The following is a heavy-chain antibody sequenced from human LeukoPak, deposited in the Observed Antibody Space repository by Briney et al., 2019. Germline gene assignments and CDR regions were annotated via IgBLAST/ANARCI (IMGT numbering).Heavy chain of an antibody. D-gene: IGHD4-23*01. V-gene: IGHV3-20*04. Sequence: PGGSLRLSCAASGFTFDDYGMSWVRQAPGKGLEWVSGINWNGGSTGYADSVKGRFTISRDNARNSLYLQMNSLRAEDTALYYCARDGDTALTRGYYYYMDVWGKGTTVTVSS. CDR1: GFTFDDYG. CDR2: INWNGGST. J-gene: IGHJ6*03. CDR3: ARDGDTALTRGYYYYMDV.